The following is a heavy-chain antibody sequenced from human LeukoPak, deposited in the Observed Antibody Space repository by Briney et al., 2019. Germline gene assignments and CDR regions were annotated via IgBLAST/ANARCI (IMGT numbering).Heavy chain of an antibody. CDR1: GFTFSSYW. Sequence: GGSLRLSCAASGFTFSSYWMHWVRQAPAKGLVWVSGINCDGSSTNYADSVKGRFTISRGNAKNTLYLQMNSMRAEDTAVYYCARPYCSGSSCYSGNWLDPWGQGTLVTVSS. V-gene: IGHV3-74*01. D-gene: IGHD2-15*01. J-gene: IGHJ5*02. CDR3: ARPYCSGSSCYSGNWLDP. CDR2: INCDGSST.